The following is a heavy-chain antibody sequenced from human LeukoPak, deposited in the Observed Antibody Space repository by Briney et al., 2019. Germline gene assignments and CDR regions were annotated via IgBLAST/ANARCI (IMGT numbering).Heavy chain of an antibody. V-gene: IGHV3-66*01. J-gene: IGHJ4*02. CDR1: EFSVGSNY. D-gene: IGHD4-17*01. Sequence: QSGGSLRLSCAASEFSVGSNYMTWVRQAPGKGLEWVSLIYSGGSTYYADSVKGRFTISRDNSKNTLYLQMNSLRAEDTAVYYCATDYGDYSHPFNFDYWGQGTLVTVSS. CDR3: ATDYGDYSHPFNFDY. CDR2: IYSGGST.